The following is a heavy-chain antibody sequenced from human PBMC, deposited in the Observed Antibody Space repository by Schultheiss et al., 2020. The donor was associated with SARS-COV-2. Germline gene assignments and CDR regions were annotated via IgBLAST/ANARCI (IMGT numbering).Heavy chain of an antibody. CDR1: GGSISSYY. J-gene: IGHJ6*02. Sequence: SETLSLTCTVSGGSISSYYWSWIRQPPGKGLEWIGYIFYSGNTNYNPSLKSRVTISVDTSKNQFSLKLSSVTAADTAVYYCARDNYYDSSGYYYGMDVWGQGTTVTVSS. CDR3: ARDNYYDSSGYYYGMDV. V-gene: IGHV4-59*12. D-gene: IGHD3-22*01. CDR2: IFYSGNT.